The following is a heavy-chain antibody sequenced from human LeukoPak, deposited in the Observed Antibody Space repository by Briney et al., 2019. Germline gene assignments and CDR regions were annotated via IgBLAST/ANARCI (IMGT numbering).Heavy chain of an antibody. CDR3: ARASDSGSYYRDYFDY. V-gene: IGHV1-2*02. J-gene: IGHJ4*02. D-gene: IGHD1-26*01. CDR2: INPNSGGT. CDR1: GYTFTGYY. Sequence: ASVKVSCKASGYTFTGYYMHWVRQAPGQGLEWMGLINPNSGGTNYAQKFQGRVTMTRDTSISTAYMELSRLRSDYTAVYYCARASDSGSYYRDYFDYWGQGTLVTVSS.